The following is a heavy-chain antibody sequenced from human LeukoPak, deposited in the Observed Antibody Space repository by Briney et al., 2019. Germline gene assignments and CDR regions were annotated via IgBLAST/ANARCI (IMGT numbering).Heavy chain of an antibody. D-gene: IGHD6-13*01. J-gene: IGHJ4*02. CDR3: ARHRISSSWGGELWCDY. Sequence: SETLSLTCTVSGGSISSSSYYRGWIRQPPGKGLEWIGSIYYSGSTYYNPSLKSRVTISVDTSKNQFSLKLSSVTAADTAVYYCARHRISSSWGGELWCDYWGQGTLVTVSS. CDR1: GGSISSSSYY. CDR2: IYYSGST. V-gene: IGHV4-39*01.